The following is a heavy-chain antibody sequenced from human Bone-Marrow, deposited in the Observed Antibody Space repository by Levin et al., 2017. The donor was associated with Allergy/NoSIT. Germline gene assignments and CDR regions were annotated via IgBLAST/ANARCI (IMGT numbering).Heavy chain of an antibody. V-gene: IGHV3-49*03. CDR3: TRVFEAYSSGWYSLYYYYGMDV. D-gene: IGHD6-19*01. J-gene: IGHJ6*02. CDR2: IRSKAYGGTT. CDR1: GFTFGDYA. Sequence: GESLKISCTASGFTFGDYAMSWFRQAPGKGLEWVGFIRSKAYGGTTEYAASVKGRFTISRDDSKSIAYLQMNSLKTEDTAVYYCTRVFEAYSSGWYSLYYYYGMDVWGQGTTVTVSS.